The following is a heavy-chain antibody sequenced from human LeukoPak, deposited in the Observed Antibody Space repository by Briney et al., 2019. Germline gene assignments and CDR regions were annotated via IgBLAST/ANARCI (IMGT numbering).Heavy chain of an antibody. CDR3: AKVAAAGSHFDY. CDR2: IYNSGTN. D-gene: IGHD6-13*01. J-gene: IGHJ4*02. V-gene: IGHV4-4*02. CDR1: GGSISSSNW. Sequence: SETLSLTCAVYGGSISSSNWWSWVRQPPGKGLEWIGEIYNSGTNNYNPSRKSRVTISVDKSKNQFSLKLSSVTAADTAVNYCAKVAAAGSHFDYWGQGTLVTVSS.